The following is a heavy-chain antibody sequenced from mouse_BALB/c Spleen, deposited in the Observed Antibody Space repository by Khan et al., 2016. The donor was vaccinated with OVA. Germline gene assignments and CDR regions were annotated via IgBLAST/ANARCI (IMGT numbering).Heavy chain of an antibody. D-gene: IGHD2-1*01. CDR1: GFIFSDYY. CDR2: MSDGGSYT. CDR3: ARGHYGNPFAY. J-gene: IGHJ3*01. V-gene: IGHV5-4*02. Sequence: EVELVESGGGLVKPGGSLKLSCAASGFIFSDYYMYWVRQTPEKRLEWVASMSDGGSYTYYLDHVKGRFAISRDNAKNNLYLQMSSLKSEDTAMYYCARGHYGNPFAYWGQGTLVTVSA.